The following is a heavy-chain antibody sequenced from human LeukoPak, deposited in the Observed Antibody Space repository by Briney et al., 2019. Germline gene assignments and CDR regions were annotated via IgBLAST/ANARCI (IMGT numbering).Heavy chain of an antibody. D-gene: IGHD6-13*01. CDR2: INPSTGDT. J-gene: IGHJ4*02. V-gene: IGHV1-2*02. CDR3: ARDRGSSWYFDY. CDR1: GYSFTGYY. Sequence: ASVKVSCKTSGYSFTGYYIHWVRQAPGQGLEWMGWINPSTGDTNYAQRFQGRVAMTRDTSITTAYMEMTRLTSDDTAVYYCARDRGSSWYFDYWGQGTLVTVSS.